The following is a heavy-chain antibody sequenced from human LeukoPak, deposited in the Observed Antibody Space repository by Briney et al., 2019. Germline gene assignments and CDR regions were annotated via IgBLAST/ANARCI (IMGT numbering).Heavy chain of an antibody. J-gene: IGHJ4*02. CDR1: GFTFSSYW. CDR2: INSDGTST. Sequence: GGSLRLSCAASGFTFSSYWMHWVRQGPGKGLVWVSRINSDGTSTTYADSVKGRFTISRDSAKNTLFLQMNSLRAEDTAVYYCAAMRPTEFSYGYEYYLEYWGQGTLVTVSS. V-gene: IGHV3-74*01. D-gene: IGHD5-18*01. CDR3: AAMRPTEFSYGYEYYLEY.